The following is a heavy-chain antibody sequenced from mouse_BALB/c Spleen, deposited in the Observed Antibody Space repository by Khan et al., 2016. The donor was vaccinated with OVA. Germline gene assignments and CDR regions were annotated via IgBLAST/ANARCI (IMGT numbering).Heavy chain of an antibody. V-gene: IGHV8-12*01. CDR2: IYWDDDK. CDR1: GFSLSASGMG. Sequence: QVTLKEYGPGILQPSQTLSLTCSFSGFSLSASGMGVSWLRQPSGKGLEWLAHIYWDDDKRYNPSLKSRLTISKDTSRNQGLLKITRVDSADNATDCCARRGELQPWFAYWGQGTLVTVSA. CDR3: ARRGELQPWFAY. J-gene: IGHJ3*01. D-gene: IGHD1-1*01.